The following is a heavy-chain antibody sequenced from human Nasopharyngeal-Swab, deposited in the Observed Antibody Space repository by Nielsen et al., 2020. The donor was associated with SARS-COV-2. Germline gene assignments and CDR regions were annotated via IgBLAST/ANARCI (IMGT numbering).Heavy chain of an antibody. V-gene: IGHV3-23*01. CDR3: AKGDSYGDYSADY. D-gene: IGHD4-17*01. Sequence: GESLKISCAASGFTFSSYAMSWVRQAPGKGLEWVSAISGSGGSTYYADSVKGRFTISRDNSKNTLYLQMNSLGAEDTAVYYCAKGDSYGDYSADYWGQGTLVTVSS. J-gene: IGHJ4*02. CDR2: ISGSGGST. CDR1: GFTFSSYA.